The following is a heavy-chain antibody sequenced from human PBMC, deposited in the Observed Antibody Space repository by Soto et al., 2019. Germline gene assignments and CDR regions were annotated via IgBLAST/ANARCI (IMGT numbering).Heavy chain of an antibody. V-gene: IGHV3-30*18. Sequence: GGSLRLSCAASGFTFSSYGMHWVRQAPGKGLEWVAVISYDGSNKYYADSVKGRFTISRDNSKNTLYLQMNSLRAEDTAVYYCAKEEYYDFWSGSPPPDYWGQGTLVTVSS. CDR1: GFTFSSYG. J-gene: IGHJ4*02. CDR3: AKEEYYDFWSGSPPPDY. D-gene: IGHD3-3*01. CDR2: ISYDGSNK.